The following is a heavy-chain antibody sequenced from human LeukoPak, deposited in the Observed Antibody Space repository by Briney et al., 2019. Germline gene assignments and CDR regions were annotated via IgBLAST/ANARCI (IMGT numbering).Heavy chain of an antibody. CDR2: ISSSSSTI. CDR3: ARLLYYYDSSIYQRYFDY. V-gene: IGHV3-48*02. D-gene: IGHD3-22*01. Sequence: GGSLRLSCAASGFTFSSYSMNWVRQAPGKGLEWVSYISSSSSTIYYADSVKGRFTISRDNAKNSLYLQMNSLRDEDTAVYYCARLLYYYDSSIYQRYFDYWGQGTLVTVSS. J-gene: IGHJ4*02. CDR1: GFTFSSYS.